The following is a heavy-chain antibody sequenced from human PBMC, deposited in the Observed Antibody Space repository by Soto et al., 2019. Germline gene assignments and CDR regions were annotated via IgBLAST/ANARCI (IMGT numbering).Heavy chain of an antibody. Sequence: GGSLRLSCAASGFNFSGSAIHWVRQASGKGLEWVGRIRAKSNKYATLYAEALKGRVTISRDDSQSTADLEMNCLKDEDTVVYYSNTGRYYSSIWGQGPLVTVSS. CDR2: IRAKSNKYAT. D-gene: IGHD3-22*01. V-gene: IGHV3-73*01. J-gene: IGHJ4*02. CDR3: NTGRYYSSI. CDR1: GFNFSGSA.